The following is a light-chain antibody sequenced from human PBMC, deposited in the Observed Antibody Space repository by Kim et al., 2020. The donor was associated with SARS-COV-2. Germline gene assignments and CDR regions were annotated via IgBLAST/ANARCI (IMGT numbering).Light chain of an antibody. J-gene: IGKJ1*01. CDR2: EAS. V-gene: IGKV1-5*03. CDR3: QQYRSYPWT. CDR1: RSLGGW. Sequence: ASVGERVTITCPGSRSLGGWLAWYQQKPGKAPKLLIYEASTLKSGVPSRFRGSGSETEFTLTTSSLQTDDFATYYCQQYRSYPWTFGQGTKVDIK.